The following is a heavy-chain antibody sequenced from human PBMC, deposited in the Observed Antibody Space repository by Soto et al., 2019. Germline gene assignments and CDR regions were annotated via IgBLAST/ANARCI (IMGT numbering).Heavy chain of an antibody. D-gene: IGHD1-7*01. CDR1: GGSFSGYY. CDR2: IQHGGNI. V-gene: IGHV4-34*01. CDR3: ARGRERNWNYRPGQ. Sequence: QVQLQQWGAGLLKPSETLSLICDVYGGSFSGYYWSWIRQPPGKGLEWIGEIQHGGNINYNPSPKSRVTISGDTPKNQFSLRLNSVTAADTAVYYCARGRERNWNYRPGQWGQGTLVTVSS. J-gene: IGHJ4*02.